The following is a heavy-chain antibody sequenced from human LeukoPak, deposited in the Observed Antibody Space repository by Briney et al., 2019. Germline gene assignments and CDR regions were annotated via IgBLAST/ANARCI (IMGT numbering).Heavy chain of an antibody. CDR1: GFTFSSYA. J-gene: IGHJ4*02. V-gene: IGHV3-23*01. D-gene: IGHD6-19*01. Sequence: GGSLRLSCAASGFTFSSYAMSWVRQAPGKGLEWVSAISGSGGSTYYAGSVKGRFTISRDNSKNTLYLQMNSLRAEDTAVYYCAKGGAIAVVTFDYWGQGTLVTVSS. CDR3: AKGGAIAVVTFDY. CDR2: ISGSGGST.